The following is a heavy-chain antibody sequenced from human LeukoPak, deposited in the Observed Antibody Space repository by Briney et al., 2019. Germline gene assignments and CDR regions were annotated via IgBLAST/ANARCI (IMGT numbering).Heavy chain of an antibody. V-gene: IGHV4-4*07. J-gene: IGHJ4*02. CDR3: AGQIAAAGTGTFDY. D-gene: IGHD6-13*01. CDR1: GGSISSYY. CDR2: IYTSGST. Sequence: SETLSLTCTVSGGSISSYYWSWIRQPAGKGLEWLGRIYTSGSTNYNPSLKSRVTMSVDTSKNQFSLKLSSVTAADTAVYYCAGQIAAAGTGTFDYWGQGTLVTVSS.